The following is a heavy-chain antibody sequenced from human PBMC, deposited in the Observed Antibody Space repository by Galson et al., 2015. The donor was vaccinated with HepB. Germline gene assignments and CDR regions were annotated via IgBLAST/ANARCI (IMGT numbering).Heavy chain of an antibody. CDR1: GFTFSSYW. D-gene: IGHD2-8*01. Sequence: SLRLSCAASGFTFSSYWMHWVRQAPGKGLVWVSRINSDGRSTTYADSVKGRFTISRDNANNTLYLQMNSLRAEDTAVYYCTRVRCTNGVSYGMDVWGQGATVTVSS. J-gene: IGHJ6*02. CDR3: TRVRCTNGVSYGMDV. CDR2: INSDGRST. V-gene: IGHV3-74*01.